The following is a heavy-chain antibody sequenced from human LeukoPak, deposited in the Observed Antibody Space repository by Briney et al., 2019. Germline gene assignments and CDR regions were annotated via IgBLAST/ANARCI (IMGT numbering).Heavy chain of an antibody. D-gene: IGHD6-19*01. V-gene: IGHV1-18*01. J-gene: IGHJ1*01. CDR1: GYTFTSYG. CDR3: ARVARYSSGWYRERYFQH. Sequence: ASVKVSCKASGYTFTSYGISWVRQAPGQGLEWMGWISAYNGNTNYAQKLQGRVTMTTDTSTSTAYMELRSLRSEDTAVYYCARVARYSSGWYRERYFQHWGQGTLVTVSS. CDR2: ISAYNGNT.